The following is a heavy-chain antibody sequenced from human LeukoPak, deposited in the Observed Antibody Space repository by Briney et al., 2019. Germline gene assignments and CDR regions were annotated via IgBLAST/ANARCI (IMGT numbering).Heavy chain of an antibody. CDR2: IYYSGST. V-gene: IGHV4-59*01. CDR1: GGSISSYY. CDR3: ARDSSGVDTAMVRGWFDP. Sequence: ASETLSLTCTVSGGSISSYYWSWIRQPPGKGLEWIGYIYYSGSTNYNPSLKSRVTISVDTSKNQFSLKLSSMTAADTAVYYCARDSSGVDTAMVRGWFDPWGQGTLVTVSS. J-gene: IGHJ5*02. D-gene: IGHD5-18*01.